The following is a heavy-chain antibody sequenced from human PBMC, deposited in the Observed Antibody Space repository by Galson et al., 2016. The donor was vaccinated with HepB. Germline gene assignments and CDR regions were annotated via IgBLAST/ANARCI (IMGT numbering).Heavy chain of an antibody. D-gene: IGHD3-3*01. V-gene: IGHV3-9*01. CDR2: ISWDGGSI. CDR3: AKDLGTYVFWSGHYRDYGMDV. CDR1: GFTFDDYA. J-gene: IGHJ6*02. Sequence: SLRLSCAASGFTFDDYAMHWVRQAPGKGLEWVSGISWDGGSIGYADSVKGRFTISRDNVKNFLYLQMNRLRTEDTALYYCAKDLGTYVFWSGHYRDYGMDVWGQGTTVTVSS.